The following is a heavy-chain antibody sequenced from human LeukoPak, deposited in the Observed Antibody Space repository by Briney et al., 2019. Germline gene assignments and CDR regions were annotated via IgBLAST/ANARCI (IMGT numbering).Heavy chain of an antibody. Sequence: ASVKASCKASGYTFTAYYMHWVRQAPGQGLEWMGRINPNSGDTNYAQKFHGRVTMTRDTSISTAYMELSSLRSDDTAVYYCARDLTGSGGGWGQGTLVTVSS. CDR2: INPNSGDT. D-gene: IGHD7-27*01. V-gene: IGHV1-2*06. J-gene: IGHJ4*02. CDR1: GYTFTAYY. CDR3: ARDLTGSGGG.